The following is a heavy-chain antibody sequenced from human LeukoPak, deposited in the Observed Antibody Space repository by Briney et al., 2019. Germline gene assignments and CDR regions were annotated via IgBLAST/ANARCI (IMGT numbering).Heavy chain of an antibody. CDR1: GYTFTSYG. CDR2: ISAYNGNT. Sequence: ASVKVSCKASGYTFTSYGISWVRQAPGQGLEWMGWISAYNGNTNYAQKLQGRVTMTTDTSTSTAYMELRSLRSDDTAVYYCARSLNMYDSSGSDAFDIWGQGTMVTFSS. D-gene: IGHD3-22*01. CDR3: ARSLNMYDSSGSDAFDI. J-gene: IGHJ3*02. V-gene: IGHV1-18*01.